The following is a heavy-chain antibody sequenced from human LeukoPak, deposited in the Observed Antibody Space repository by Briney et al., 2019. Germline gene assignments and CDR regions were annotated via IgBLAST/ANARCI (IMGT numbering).Heavy chain of an antibody. CDR2: IYYSGSS. CDR3: ARVTGGYGSYYMDV. J-gene: IGHJ6*03. Sequence: PSETLSLTCSVSGGSISSSSSYWGWIRQPPGKGLEWIGSIYYSGSSFDNPALKSRVTISADTSKNQFSLKLSSVTAADTAVYYCARVTGGYGSYYMDVWGKGTTVTVSS. D-gene: IGHD3-10*01. CDR1: GGSISSSSSY. V-gene: IGHV4-39*01.